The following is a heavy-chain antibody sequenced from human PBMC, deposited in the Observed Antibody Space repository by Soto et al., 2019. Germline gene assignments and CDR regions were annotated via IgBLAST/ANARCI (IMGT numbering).Heavy chain of an antibody. CDR3: PRADGVGFVDP. J-gene: IGHJ5*02. V-gene: IGHV1-18*01. D-gene: IGHD2-2*01. CDR2: ISAYNGNT. Sequence: ASVKVSCKASGYTFTSYVISWVRQAPGQGLEWMGWISAYNGNTNYAQKLQGSVTMTTDTSTSTAYMELSSLRSEDTAVYYCPRADGVGFVDPWGQGTLVTFSS. CDR1: GYTFTSYV.